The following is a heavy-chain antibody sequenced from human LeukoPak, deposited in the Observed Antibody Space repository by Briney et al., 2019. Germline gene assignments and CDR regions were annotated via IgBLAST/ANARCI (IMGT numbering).Heavy chain of an antibody. CDR2: VSYNGRT. V-gene: IGHV4-59*08. CDR1: GASISNYY. J-gene: IGHJ4*02. Sequence: SETLSLTCTVSGASISNYYWSWIRQPPGKGLECIGYVSYNGRTNHNPSLKSRVTISADTSKNQVSLKFTSVPAADTAVYYCSRRERGAENLDYWGQGTLVTVSS. D-gene: IGHD1-1*01. CDR3: SRRERGAENLDY.